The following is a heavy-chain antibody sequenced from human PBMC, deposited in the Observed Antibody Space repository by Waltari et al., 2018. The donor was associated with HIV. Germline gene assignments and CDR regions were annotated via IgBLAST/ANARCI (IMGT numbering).Heavy chain of an antibody. CDR2: IYYRGST. Sequence: QLQLQESGPGLVKPSETLSLTCTVSGGSISSSSYYWGWIRQPPGKGLEWIGSIYYRGSTYYNPPLKSRVTISVDTSKSQFSRKLSSGTAADTAVYYCARVYVKGNWCDPWGQGTLVTVSS. CDR1: GGSISSSSYY. D-gene: IGHD3-10*02. CDR3: ARVYVKGNWCDP. V-gene: IGHV4-39*07. J-gene: IGHJ5*02.